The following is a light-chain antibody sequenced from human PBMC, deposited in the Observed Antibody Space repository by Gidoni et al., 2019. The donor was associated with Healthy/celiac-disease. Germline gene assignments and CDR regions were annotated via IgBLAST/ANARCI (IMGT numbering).Light chain of an antibody. CDR3: QQYYSTPRT. CDR1: QSVLYSSNNKNY. Sequence: DIVLTQPPDSLAVSLGERTTINRKSSQSVLYSSNNKNYLAWYQQKPGQPPKLLIYWASTRESGVPDRFSGSGSGTDVTLTISSLQAEDVAVYYCQQYYSTPRTFGQGTKVEIK. J-gene: IGKJ1*01. CDR2: WAS. V-gene: IGKV4-1*01.